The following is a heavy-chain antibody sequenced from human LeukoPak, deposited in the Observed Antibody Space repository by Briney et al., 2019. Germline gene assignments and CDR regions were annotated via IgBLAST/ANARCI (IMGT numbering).Heavy chain of an antibody. V-gene: IGHV3-23*01. CDR2: ISGSGGST. Sequence: PGGSLRLSCAASGFTFSSYAMSWVRQAPGKGLEWVSAISGSGGSTYYADSVKGRFTISRDNSKNTLYLQMNSLRAEDTAVYYCARDRRYGSGSSRPLSWGQGTLVTVSS. CDR1: GFTFSSYA. CDR3: ARDRRYGSGSSRPLS. D-gene: IGHD3-10*01. J-gene: IGHJ5*02.